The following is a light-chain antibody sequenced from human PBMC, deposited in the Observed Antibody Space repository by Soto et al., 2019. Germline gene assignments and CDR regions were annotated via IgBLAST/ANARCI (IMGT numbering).Light chain of an antibody. J-gene: IGKJ2*01. Sequence: EIVLTQSPGTLSLSPGERATLSCRASQSVSSSNLAWYQQKPGQAPRLLIYGASSRATGIPDRFSGSGSGTDFTLTSSRLEPEDFAVYYCQHYGNSPPYTFGQGTKLEIK. V-gene: IGKV3-20*01. CDR2: GAS. CDR1: QSVSSSN. CDR3: QHYGNSPPYT.